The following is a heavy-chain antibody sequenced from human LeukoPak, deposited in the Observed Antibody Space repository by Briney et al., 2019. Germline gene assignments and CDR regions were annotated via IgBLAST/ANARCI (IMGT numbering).Heavy chain of an antibody. CDR1: GGSFSGYY. V-gene: IGHV4-4*07. CDR3: ARELGAGHLFYSYGDCFDY. J-gene: IGHJ4*02. CDR2: IYTSGST. Sequence: SETLSLTCAVYGGSFSGYYWSWIRQPAGKGLEWIGRIYTSGSTNYNPSLKSRVAMSVDTSKNQFSLKLSSVTAADTAVYYCARELGAGHLFYSYGDCFDYWGQGTLVTVSS. D-gene: IGHD5-18*01.